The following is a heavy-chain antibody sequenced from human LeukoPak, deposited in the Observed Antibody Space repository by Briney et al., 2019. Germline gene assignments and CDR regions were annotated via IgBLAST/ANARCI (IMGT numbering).Heavy chain of an antibody. Sequence: ASVTVSFKASGYMFNICGISGVRQAPGQGLAGMGRISAFNGNTNYARKFHDRITMTTDTSTITAYMELTSLSSDDTAVYYCARSPPSTGYDRFDTWGQGTLGTVSS. CDR2: ISAFNGNT. CDR3: ARSPPSTGYDRFDT. V-gene: IGHV1-18*01. J-gene: IGHJ4*02. D-gene: IGHD5-12*01. CDR1: GYMFNICG.